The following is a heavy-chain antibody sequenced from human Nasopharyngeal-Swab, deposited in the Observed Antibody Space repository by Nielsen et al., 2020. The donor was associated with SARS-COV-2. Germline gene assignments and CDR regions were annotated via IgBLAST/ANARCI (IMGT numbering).Heavy chain of an antibody. Sequence: GGSLRLSCAASGFTCNNYNLNWVRQAPGKGLEWVSSISSSSSYIYYADSVKGRFTISRDNAKNSLYLQMNSLRAEDTAVYYCARDGLDYDFWSAYFMDVWGQGTTVTVSS. CDR2: ISSSSSYI. V-gene: IGHV3-21*01. CDR3: ARDGLDYDFWSAYFMDV. CDR1: GFTCNNYN. J-gene: IGHJ6*02. D-gene: IGHD3-3*01.